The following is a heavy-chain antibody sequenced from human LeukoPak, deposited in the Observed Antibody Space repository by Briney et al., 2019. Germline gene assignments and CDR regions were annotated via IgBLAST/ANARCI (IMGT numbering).Heavy chain of an antibody. J-gene: IGHJ6*03. CDR1: GGTFSSYA. CDR3: ARGRGTIFPGYYYYYYMDV. CDR2: ISAYNGNT. Sequence: GASVKVSCKASGGTFSSYAISWVRQAPGQGLEWMGWISAYNGNTNYAQKLQGRVTMTTDTSTSTAYMELRSLRSDDTAVYYCARGRGTIFPGYYYYYYMDVWGKGTTVTISS. V-gene: IGHV1-18*01. D-gene: IGHD3-9*01.